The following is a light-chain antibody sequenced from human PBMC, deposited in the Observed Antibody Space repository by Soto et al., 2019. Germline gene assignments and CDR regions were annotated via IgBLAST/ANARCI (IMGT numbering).Light chain of an antibody. CDR1: SSDVGTRNF. V-gene: IGLV2-14*01. J-gene: IGLJ1*01. CDR3: CSLTTSHTYV. CDR2: HVT. Sequence: QSALTQPASVSGSPGQSITISCTGTSSDVGTRNFVSWYQQHPGKAPKLMIYHVTYRPSGVSNRYSGSKSGNSASLTISGLQADDEADYYCCSLTTSHTYVFGSGTKLTVL.